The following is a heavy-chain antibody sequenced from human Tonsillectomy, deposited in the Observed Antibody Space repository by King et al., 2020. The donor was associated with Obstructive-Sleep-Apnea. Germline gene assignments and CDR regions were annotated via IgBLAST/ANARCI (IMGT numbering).Heavy chain of an antibody. D-gene: IGHD5-12*01. CDR1: VGSISNYY. CDR2: MYYSGNT. CDR3: ARHRGVEDYGGYGDFFDY. J-gene: IGHJ4*02. V-gene: IGHV4-59*08. Sequence: VQLQESGPGLVKPSETLSLTCTVSVGSISNYYWSWIRQPPGKGLEWIGYMYYSGNTNFNPSLKRRVTISADTSKIQFSLRLSSVTAADTAVYYCARHRGVEDYGGYGDFFDYWGQGTLVTVSS.